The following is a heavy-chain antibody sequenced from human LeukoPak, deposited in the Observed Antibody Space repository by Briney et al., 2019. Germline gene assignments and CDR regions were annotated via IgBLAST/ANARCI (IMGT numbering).Heavy chain of an antibody. CDR3: ARGNYPPSIAARKGYYMDV. V-gene: IGHV1-69*05. D-gene: IGHD6-6*01. J-gene: IGHJ6*03. Sequence: SVKVSCKASGGTFSSYAISWVRQAPGQGLEWMGGIIPIFGTANYAQKFQGRVTMTRNTSISTAYMELSSLRSEDTAVYYCARGNYPPSIAARKGYYMDVWGKGTTVTVSS. CDR1: GGTFSSYA. CDR2: IIPIFGTA.